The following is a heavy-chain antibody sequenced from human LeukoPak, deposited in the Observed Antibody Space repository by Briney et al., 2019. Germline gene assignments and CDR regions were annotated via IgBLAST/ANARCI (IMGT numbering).Heavy chain of an antibody. CDR1: GFTFSSYG. CDR2: MSYDGIHK. J-gene: IGHJ4*02. D-gene: IGHD2-2*01. V-gene: IGHV3-30-3*01. Sequence: SLRLSCAASGFTFSSYGMHWVRQAQGQGKGWVAVMSYDGIHKYAAASVEGRFPITRDNSKNTLYLQMNSLRAEDTAVYYCASGGGYCSSTSCYVSDYWGQGTLVSVSS. CDR3: ASGGGYCSSTSCYVSDY.